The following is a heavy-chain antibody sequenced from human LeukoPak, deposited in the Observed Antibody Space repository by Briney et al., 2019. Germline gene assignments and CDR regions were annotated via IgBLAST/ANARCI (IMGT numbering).Heavy chain of an antibody. J-gene: IGHJ4*02. D-gene: IGHD1-14*01. Sequence: SQTLSLTCTVSGGSINSGEYIWTWIRQPPGKGLEWIGRFHHSGSPSYNPSLQSRVTISADTSKNQFSLKLRSVSDADTAVYYCARGLTTDKIDYWGQGTLVTVSS. CDR3: ARGLTTDKIDY. CDR1: GGSINSGEYI. CDR2: FHHSGSP. V-gene: IGHV4-30-4*01.